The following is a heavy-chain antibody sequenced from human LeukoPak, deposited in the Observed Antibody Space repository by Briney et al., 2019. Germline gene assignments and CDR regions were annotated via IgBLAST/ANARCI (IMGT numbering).Heavy chain of an antibody. Sequence: GGSLRLSCAASGFTFSSYSMNWVRQAPGKGLEWVSSISSSCRYIYYADSVKGRFTISRDNAKNSLYLQMNSLRAEDTAVYYCARQLPLDYWGQGTLVTVSS. CDR1: GFTFSSYS. CDR2: ISSSCRYI. V-gene: IGHV3-21*01. D-gene: IGHD2-2*01. CDR3: ARQLPLDY. J-gene: IGHJ4*02.